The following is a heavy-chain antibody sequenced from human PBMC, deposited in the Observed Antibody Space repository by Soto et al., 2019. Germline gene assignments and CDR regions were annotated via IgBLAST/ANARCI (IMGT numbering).Heavy chain of an antibody. D-gene: IGHD6-19*01. CDR1: GFTFSSYG. CDR3: AKDARTSVAGSDHFDY. CDR2: ISYDGSNK. V-gene: IGHV3-30*18. J-gene: IGHJ4*02. Sequence: GGSLRLSCAASGFTFSSYGMHWVRQAPGKGLEWVAVISYDGSNKYYADSVKGRFTISRDNSKNTLYLQMNSLRAEDTAVYYCAKDARTSVAGSDHFDYWGQGTLVTVSS.